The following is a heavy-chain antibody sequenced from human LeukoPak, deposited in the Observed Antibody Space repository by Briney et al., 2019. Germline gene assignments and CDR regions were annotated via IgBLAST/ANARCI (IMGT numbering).Heavy chain of an antibody. J-gene: IGHJ4*02. V-gene: IGHV1-18*04. CDR2: ISAYNGNT. CDR1: GYTFTGYY. CDR3: VKNQAPYSSSAFDY. D-gene: IGHD6-6*01. Sequence: ASVKVSCKASGYTFTGYYMHWVRQAPGQGLEWMGWISAYNGNTNYAQKLQGRVTMTTDTSTSTAYMELRSLRSDDTAVYYCVKNQAPYSSSAFDYWGQGTLVTVSS.